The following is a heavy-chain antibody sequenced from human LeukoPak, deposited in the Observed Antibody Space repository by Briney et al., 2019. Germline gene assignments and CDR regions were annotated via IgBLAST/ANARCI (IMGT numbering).Heavy chain of an antibody. Sequence: PGGSLRLSCAASGFTFSSYGMHWVRQAPGKGLEWVAVISYDGSNKYYADSVKGRFTISRDNSKNTLYLQMNSLRAEDTAVYYCAKDPYSSGWYSSWYFDYWGQGTLVTVSS. D-gene: IGHD6-19*01. CDR2: ISYDGSNK. CDR1: GFTFSSYG. J-gene: IGHJ4*02. V-gene: IGHV3-30*18. CDR3: AKDPYSSGWYSSWYFDY.